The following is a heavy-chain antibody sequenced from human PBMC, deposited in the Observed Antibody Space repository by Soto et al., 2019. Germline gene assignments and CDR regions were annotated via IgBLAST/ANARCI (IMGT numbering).Heavy chain of an antibody. CDR3: RSSGWREKYYYYGRYV. CDR2: TRNKANSYTT. D-gene: IGHD6-19*01. V-gene: IGHV3-72*01. Sequence: EVQLVESGGGLVQPGGSLRLSCAASGFTFSDHYMDWVRQAPGKGLERVGRTRNKANSYTTEYAASVKGRFTISRDDSKNSLYLQMNSLKTENTAVYYCRSSGWREKYYYYGRYVWGQGTTVTVSS. J-gene: IGHJ6*02. CDR1: GFTFSDHY.